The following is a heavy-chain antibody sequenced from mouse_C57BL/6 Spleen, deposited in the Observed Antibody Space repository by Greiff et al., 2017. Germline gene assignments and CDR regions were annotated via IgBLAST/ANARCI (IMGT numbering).Heavy chain of an antibody. CDR1: GYTFTDYY. J-gene: IGHJ3*01. V-gene: IGHV1-19*01. CDR3: ARRAYDYLAY. CDR2: INPYNGGT. D-gene: IGHD2-4*01. Sequence: VQLQQSGPVLVKPGASVKMSCKASGYTFTDYYMNWVKQSHGKSLEWIGDINPYNGGTSYNQKFKGKATLTVDKSSSTAYMELNSLTSEDSAVYYCARRAYDYLAYWGQGTLVTVSA.